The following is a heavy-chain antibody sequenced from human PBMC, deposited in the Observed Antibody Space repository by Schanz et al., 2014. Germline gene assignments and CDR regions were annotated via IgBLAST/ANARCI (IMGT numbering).Heavy chain of an antibody. D-gene: IGHD2-21*02. CDR3: VRERTNYGGNSYFFDH. CDR2: IKSDGSST. CDR1: GFTFSSYA. J-gene: IGHJ4*02. V-gene: IGHV3-74*01. Sequence: EVQLVESGGGVVQPGRSLRLSCAASGFTFSSYAMGWVRQARGKGLEWVSRIKSDGSSTSYADSVKGRFTVSRDNAKNSVYLQMNGLRVEDTAVYYCVRERTNYGGNSYFFDHWGQGTLVTVSS.